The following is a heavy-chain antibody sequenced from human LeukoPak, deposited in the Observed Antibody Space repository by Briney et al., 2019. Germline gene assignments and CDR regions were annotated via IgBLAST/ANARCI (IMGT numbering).Heavy chain of an antibody. V-gene: IGHV4-39*07. J-gene: IGHJ2*01. CDR2: INHSGST. CDR3: ARCLDWYFDL. D-gene: IGHD3-16*01. CDR1: GGFISNSNYY. Sequence: PSETLSLTCTVSGGFISNSNYYWGWIRQPPGKGLEWIGEINHSGSTNYNPSLKSRVTISVDTSKNQISLKLSSVTAADTAVYYCARCLDWYFDLWGRGTLVTVSS.